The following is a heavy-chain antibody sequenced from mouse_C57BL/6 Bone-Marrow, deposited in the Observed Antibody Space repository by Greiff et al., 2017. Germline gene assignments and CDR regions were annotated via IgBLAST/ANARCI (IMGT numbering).Heavy chain of an antibody. J-gene: IGHJ2*01. CDR3: ARGDYGSPGY. V-gene: IGHV1-82*01. CDR2: IYPGDGDT. Sequence: VQLQQSGPELVKPGASVKISCKASGYAFSSSWMNWVKQRPGKGLEWIGRIYPGDGDTNYNGKFKGKATLTADKSSSTAYMQLSSLTSEDSAVYFCARGDYGSPGYWGQGTTLTVSS. CDR1: GYAFSSSW. D-gene: IGHD1-1*01.